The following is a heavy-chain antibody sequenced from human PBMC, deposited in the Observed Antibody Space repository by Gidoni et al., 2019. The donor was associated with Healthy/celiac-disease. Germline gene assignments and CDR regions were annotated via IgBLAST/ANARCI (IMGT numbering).Heavy chain of an antibody. CDR3: VKDGWELLPDYYYYGMDV. CDR2: ISSNGGST. CDR1: GFTLSSYA. V-gene: IGHV3-64*05. D-gene: IGHD1-26*01. Sequence: DVQLVGSGRGLVQPAVSLRLSCSASGFTLSSYAMHWVRQAPGKGLEYVSAISSNGGSTYYADSVKGRFTISRDNSKNTMYVQMSSLRAEDTAVYYCVKDGWELLPDYYYYGMDVWGQGTTVTVSS. J-gene: IGHJ6*02.